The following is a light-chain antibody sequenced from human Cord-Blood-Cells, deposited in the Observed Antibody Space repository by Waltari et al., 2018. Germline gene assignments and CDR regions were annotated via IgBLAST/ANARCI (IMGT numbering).Light chain of an antibody. CDR2: YVS. Sequence: QSALTQTAAVSGSAGPATTLSVPGTSSDVGAYTSVSWYQQHPGKAPKLMIYYVSNRPSGVSNRFSGSKSGNTASLTISGPQAEDEADYYCSSYTSSSTYVFGTGTKVTVL. J-gene: IGLJ1*01. CDR3: SSYTSSSTYV. CDR1: SSDVGAYTS. V-gene: IGLV2-14*03.